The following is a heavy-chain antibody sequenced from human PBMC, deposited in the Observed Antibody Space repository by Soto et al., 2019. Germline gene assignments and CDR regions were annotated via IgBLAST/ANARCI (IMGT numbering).Heavy chain of an antibody. CDR2: ISYDGNNK. V-gene: IGHV3-30*18. D-gene: IGHD1-26*01. CDR1: GFTFRNYG. CDR3: AKGAWEYGHHFYYYMDV. J-gene: IGHJ6*03. Sequence: GGSLRLSCAASGFTFRNYGVHWVRQAPGKGLEWLSVISYDGNNKYYADSVKGRFIISRDNSRDTLYLEMNSLRGEDTAVYYCAKGAWEYGHHFYYYMDVWGKGTTVTVSS.